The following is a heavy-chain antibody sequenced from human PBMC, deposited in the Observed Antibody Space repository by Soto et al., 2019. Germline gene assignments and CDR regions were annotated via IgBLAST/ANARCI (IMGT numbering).Heavy chain of an antibody. J-gene: IGHJ4*02. Sequence: ASVKVSCKASGYTFTGYYMHWVRQAPGQGLEWMGWINPSGGSTSYAQKFQGRVTMTRDTSTSTVYMELSSLRSEDTAVYYCARGGGGSSSREDKPYWGQGTLVTVSS. CDR2: INPSGGST. CDR3: ARGGGGSSSREDKPY. V-gene: IGHV1-46*01. D-gene: IGHD6-13*01. CDR1: GYTFTGYY.